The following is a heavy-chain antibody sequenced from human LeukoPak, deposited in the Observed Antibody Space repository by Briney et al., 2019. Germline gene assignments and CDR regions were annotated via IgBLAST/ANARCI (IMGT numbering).Heavy chain of an antibody. J-gene: IGHJ4*02. Sequence: SETLSLTCTVSGGSISSSRYYWGWVRQPPGKGLEWVGSIYYSGSTYYNPSLKSRVTISVDTSKNQFSLKLSSVTAADTAVYYCARSWEIYDSSGYQDYWGQGTLVTVSS. D-gene: IGHD3-22*01. CDR2: IYYSGST. CDR3: ARSWEIYDSSGYQDY. V-gene: IGHV4-39*07. CDR1: GGSISSSRYY.